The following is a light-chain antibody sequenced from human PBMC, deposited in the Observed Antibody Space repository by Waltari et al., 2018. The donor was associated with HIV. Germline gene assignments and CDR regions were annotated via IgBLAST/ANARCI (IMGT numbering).Light chain of an antibody. CDR3: QAWDSSAVL. V-gene: IGLV3-1*01. CDR1: KFGDKY. J-gene: IGLJ2*01. Sequence: SYKLTQPPSVSVSPGQTASITCSGDKFGDKYACWYQQKPGQSPVPVIYEDFKRPSGSTVRFSGSNSGNTATLPISGTQAIDEADYYCQAWDSSAVLFGGGTKLTVL. CDR2: EDF.